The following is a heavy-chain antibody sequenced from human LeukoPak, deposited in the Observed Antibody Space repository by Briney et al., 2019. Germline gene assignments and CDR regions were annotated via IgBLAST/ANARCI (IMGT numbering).Heavy chain of an antibody. CDR3: AKRGAEVGQTVAPGDY. D-gene: IGHD1-26*01. CDR2: ITGSGGSI. CDR1: GFTFSSMV. Sequence: GGSLRLSCAASGFTFSSMVMSWVRRAPGKGLEWVSSITGSGGSIYYADSVKGRFTSSRDNSKNTLYLQMSSLRAEDTAVYYCAKRGAEVGQTVAPGDYWGQGTLVTVSS. J-gene: IGHJ4*02. V-gene: IGHV3-23*01.